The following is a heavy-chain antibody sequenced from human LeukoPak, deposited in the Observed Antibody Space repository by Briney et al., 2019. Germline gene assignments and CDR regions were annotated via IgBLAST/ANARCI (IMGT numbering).Heavy chain of an antibody. V-gene: IGHV3-48*04. D-gene: IGHD2-15*01. Sequence: GGSLRLSCAASGFTFSSYRMNWVRQAPGKGLEWVSFISRRSSTIYYADSVKGRFTISRDNAKNSLYLQMNSLRAEDTAVYYCAKLTGYCSGGSCYPIDYWGQGTLVTVSS. CDR3: AKLTGYCSGGSCYPIDY. CDR1: GFTFSSYR. J-gene: IGHJ4*02. CDR2: ISRRSSTI.